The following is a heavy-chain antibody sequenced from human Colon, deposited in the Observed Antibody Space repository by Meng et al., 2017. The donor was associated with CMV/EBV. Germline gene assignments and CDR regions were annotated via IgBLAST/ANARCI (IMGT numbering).Heavy chain of an antibody. Sequence: GESLKISCVVSGFPFSTYDMSWVRQGPGKGLDWVSVISGTDGTTNYADSVKGRFTISKDISRNTLYLQMNSLRVEDTAIYDCTKGGWLDNWGQGTLVTVSS. D-gene: IGHD2-15*01. CDR1: GFPFSTYD. CDR3: TKGGWLDN. J-gene: IGHJ4*02. V-gene: IGHV3-23*01. CDR2: ISGTDGTT.